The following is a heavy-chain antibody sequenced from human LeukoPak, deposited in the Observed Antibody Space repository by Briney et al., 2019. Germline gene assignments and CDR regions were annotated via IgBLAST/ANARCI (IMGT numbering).Heavy chain of an antibody. CDR1: GGSFSGYY. V-gene: IGHV4-34*01. Sequence: SETLSLTCAVYGGSFSGYYWSWIRQPPGKGLEWIGEINHSGSTNCNPSLKSRVTISVDTSKNQFSLKLSSVTAADTAVYYCARDGRNLYCSSTSCRLRIPNWFDPWGQGTLVTVSS. J-gene: IGHJ5*02. D-gene: IGHD2-2*01. CDR3: ARDGRNLYCSSTSCRLRIPNWFDP. CDR2: INHSGST.